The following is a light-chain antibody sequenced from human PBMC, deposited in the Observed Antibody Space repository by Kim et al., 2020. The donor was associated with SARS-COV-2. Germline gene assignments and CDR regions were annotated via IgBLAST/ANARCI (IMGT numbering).Light chain of an antibody. V-gene: IGKV3-15*01. CDR3: QQYNDWLRT. CDR2: GAS. CDR1: QSVSSN. J-gene: IGKJ1*01. Sequence: EIVMTQSPATLSVSPGERATLSCRASQSVSSNLAWYQQKPGQAPRLLIYGASTRATSIPARFSGSGSGTEFTLTISSLQSEDFAVYYCQQYNDWLRTFGQGTKVDIK.